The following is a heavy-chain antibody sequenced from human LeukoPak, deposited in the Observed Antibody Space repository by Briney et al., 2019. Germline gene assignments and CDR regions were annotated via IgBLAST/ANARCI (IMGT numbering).Heavy chain of an antibody. V-gene: IGHV3-23*01. J-gene: IGHJ4*02. CDR3: AKMYVWGSYRYTDFDY. Sequence: GASLRLSCAASGFTFSSYAMSWVRQAPGKGLEWVSAISGSGGSTYYADSVKGRFTISRDNSKNTLYLQMNSLRAEDTAVYYCAKMYVWGSYRYTDFDYWGQETLVTVSS. CDR1: GFTFSSYA. D-gene: IGHD3-16*02. CDR2: ISGSGGST.